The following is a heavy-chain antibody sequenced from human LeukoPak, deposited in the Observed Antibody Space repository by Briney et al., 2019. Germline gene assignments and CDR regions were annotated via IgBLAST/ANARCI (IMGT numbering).Heavy chain of an antibody. J-gene: IGHJ6*02. Sequence: PGGSLRLSCAASRFTFSNYWMSWVRQAPGKGLEWVANIKQDGSNKYYADSVKGRFTISRDNSKNTLYLQMNSLRAEDTAVYYCARTPPHPVADDYYYGMDVWGQGTTVTVSS. CDR2: IKQDGSNK. D-gene: IGHD6-19*01. CDR3: ARTPPHPVADDYYYGMDV. V-gene: IGHV3-7*02. CDR1: RFTFSNYW.